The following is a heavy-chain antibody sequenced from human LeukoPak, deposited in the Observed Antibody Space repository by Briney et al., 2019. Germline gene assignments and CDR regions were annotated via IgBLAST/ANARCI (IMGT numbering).Heavy chain of an antibody. CDR1: GGSISSYY. Sequence: PSETLSLTCTVSGGSISSYYWSWIRQPPGKGLEWIGYIYYSGSTNYNPSLKSRVTISVDTSKNQFSLKLSSVTAADTAVYYCARVFSLDFWSGINWFDPWGQGTLVTVSS. CDR3: ARVFSLDFWSGINWFDP. D-gene: IGHD3-3*01. J-gene: IGHJ5*02. CDR2: IYYSGST. V-gene: IGHV4-59*01.